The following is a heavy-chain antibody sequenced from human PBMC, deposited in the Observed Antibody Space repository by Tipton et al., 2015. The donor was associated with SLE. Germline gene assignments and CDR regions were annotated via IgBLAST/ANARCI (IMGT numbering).Heavy chain of an antibody. D-gene: IGHD3-22*01. Sequence: TLSLTCTVSGGSISNSSYYWGWIRRPPGKGLEWIGSIYHSGSTSYSPSLKSRVTISLDTSKNHFSLKLRSMTAADTAVYYCARPSHDESSGYYYAFAFDIWGQGTMVTVSS. CDR1: GGSISNSSYY. CDR2: IYHSGST. V-gene: IGHV4-39*07. CDR3: ARPSHDESSGYYYAFAFDI. J-gene: IGHJ3*02.